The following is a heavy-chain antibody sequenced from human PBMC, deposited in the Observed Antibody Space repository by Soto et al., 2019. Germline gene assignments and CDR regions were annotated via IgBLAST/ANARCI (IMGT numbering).Heavy chain of an antibody. CDR2: IYPGDSDT. V-gene: IGHV5-51*01. J-gene: IGHJ4*02. Sequence: PVESLKISCNGSGYSFTSYWIGWVRQMPWKGLEWMGIIYPGDSDTRYSPSFQGQVTISADKSISTAYLQWSSLKASDTAMYYCARPGITGTLSLGYWGQGTLVTVSS. CDR1: GYSFTSYW. D-gene: IGHD1-20*01. CDR3: ARPGITGTLSLGY.